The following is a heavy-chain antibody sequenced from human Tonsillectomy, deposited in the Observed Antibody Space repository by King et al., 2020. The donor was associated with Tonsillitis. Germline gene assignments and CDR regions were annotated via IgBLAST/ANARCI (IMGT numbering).Heavy chain of an antibody. Sequence: EVQLVESGAEVKKPGESLRISCKGSGYSFTSYWISWVRQMPGKGLEWMGRIDPSDSYTNYSPSFQGHVTISPDKSTSTAYLQWSSLKASDTAMYYCARHEGYSSGWYHYWGQGTLVTVSS. CDR2: IDPSDSYT. CDR3: ARHEGYSSGWYHY. D-gene: IGHD6-19*01. J-gene: IGHJ4*02. CDR1: GYSFTSYW. V-gene: IGHV5-10-1*03.